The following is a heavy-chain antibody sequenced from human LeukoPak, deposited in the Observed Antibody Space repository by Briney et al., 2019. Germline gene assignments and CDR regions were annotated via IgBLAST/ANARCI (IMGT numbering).Heavy chain of an antibody. CDR2: IYYSGTA. V-gene: IGHV4-39*01. J-gene: IGHJ4*02. Sequence: SETLSLTCTVSGGSISSSNSYWDWIRQPPGKGLEWIGNIYYSGTAYYNPSLKSRVTMSVDTSKNQFSLELSSVTAADTSVYYCARHYRGTYQRFDSWGQGSLVTVSS. D-gene: IGHD1-26*01. CDR1: GGSISSSNSY. CDR3: ARHYRGTYQRFDS.